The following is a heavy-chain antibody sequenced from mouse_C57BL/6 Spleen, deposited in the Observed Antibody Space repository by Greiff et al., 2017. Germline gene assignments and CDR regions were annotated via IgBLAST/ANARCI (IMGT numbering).Heavy chain of an antibody. CDR3: ARGGGYYAYYFDY. CDR1: GYTFTSYW. Sequence: QVQLQQPGAELVRPGSSVKLSCKASGYTFTSYWMHWVKQRPIQGLEWIGNIDPSDSETHYNQKFKDKATLTVDKSSSTAYMQLSSLTSEDSAVYDGARGGGYYAYYFDYWGQGTTLTVSS. D-gene: IGHD2-3*01. J-gene: IGHJ2*01. V-gene: IGHV1-52*01. CDR2: IDPSDSET.